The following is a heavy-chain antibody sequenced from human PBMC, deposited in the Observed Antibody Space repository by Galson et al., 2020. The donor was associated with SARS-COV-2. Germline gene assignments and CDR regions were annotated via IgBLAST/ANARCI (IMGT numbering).Heavy chain of an antibody. CDR3: ARDRTSGSYWGGGLYYFDY. J-gene: IGHJ4*02. CDR2: VYSSGST. V-gene: IGHV4-4*07. CDR1: DGSINSYS. Sequence: ETSETLSLTCTVSDGSINSYSWSWIRQTAGKGLERIGRVYSSGSTNSNPSLRSRLTMSLDTSKNQFSLKLNSVTAADTAVYYCARDRTSGSYWGGGLYYFDYWGQGTLVTVSA. D-gene: IGHD1-26*01.